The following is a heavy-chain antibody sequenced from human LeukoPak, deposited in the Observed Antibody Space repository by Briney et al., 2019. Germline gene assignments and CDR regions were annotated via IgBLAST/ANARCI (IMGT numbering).Heavy chain of an antibody. CDR2: IYHSGST. CDR1: GYSISSGYY. CDR3: ARDGGYSSGWYPSSWYFDL. D-gene: IGHD6-19*01. V-gene: IGHV4-38-2*02. Sequence: SETLSLTCTVSGYSISSGYYWGWIRQPPGKGLEWIGSIYHSGSTYYNPSLKSRVTISVDTSKNQFSLKLSSVTAADTAVYYCARDGGYSSGWYPSSWYFDLWGRGTLVTVSS. J-gene: IGHJ2*01.